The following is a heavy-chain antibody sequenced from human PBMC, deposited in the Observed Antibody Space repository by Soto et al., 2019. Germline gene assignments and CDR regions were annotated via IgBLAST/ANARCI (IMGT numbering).Heavy chain of an antibody. J-gene: IGHJ4*02. D-gene: IGHD2-2*01. V-gene: IGHV3-30-3*01. Sequence: PGGSLRLSCAASGFTFSSYAMHWVRQAPGKGLKWVAVISYDGSNKYYADSVKGRFTISRDNSKNTLYLQMNSLRAEDTVVYYCARTYCISTSCFMGALDYWGQGTLVTVSS. CDR1: GFTFSSYA. CDR3: ARTYCISTSCFMGALDY. CDR2: ISYDGSNK.